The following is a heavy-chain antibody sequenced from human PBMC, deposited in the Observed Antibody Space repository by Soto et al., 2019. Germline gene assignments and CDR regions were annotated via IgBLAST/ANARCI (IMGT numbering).Heavy chain of an antibody. CDR2: IYDSGST. CDR3: ARDHRNYPWGPRLDP. D-gene: IGHD4-4*01. CDR1: GGSISSGEYY. Sequence: SETLSLTXTVSGGSISSGEYYCSWIRQPPGKGLEWIGYIYDSGSTYYNPSLKSRVTISVDTSKNQFSLKLSSVTAADTAVYYCARDHRNYPWGPRLDPWGQGTLVTVSS. V-gene: IGHV4-30-4*01. J-gene: IGHJ5*02.